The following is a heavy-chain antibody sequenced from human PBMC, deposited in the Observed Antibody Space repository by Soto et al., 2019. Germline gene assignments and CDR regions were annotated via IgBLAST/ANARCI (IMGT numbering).Heavy chain of an antibody. CDR1: GGSFSGYY. CDR2: INHSGST. J-gene: IGHJ6*02. Sequence: SETLSLTCAVSGGSFSGYYWSWIRQCPGKGLEWIGAINHSGSTNYNPSLKSRVTISVDTSKNQFSLKLSSVTAADTAVYYCARAAPEADYYYGMDVWGQGTTVTV. V-gene: IGHV4-34*01. D-gene: IGHD6-19*01. CDR3: ARAAPEADYYYGMDV.